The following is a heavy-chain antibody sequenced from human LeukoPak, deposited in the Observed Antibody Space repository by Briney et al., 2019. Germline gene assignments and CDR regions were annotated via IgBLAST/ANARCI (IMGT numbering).Heavy chain of an antibody. Sequence: GGSLRLSCVASGFTFGKYWMSWVRQAPGKGLEWVANIKLDGSEKNYVDSVKGRFTISRDNTKNSLYLQMNSLRVEDTAVFYCARDQYDTWSRRGNFDSWGQGTLVTVSS. CDR2: IKLDGSEK. CDR1: GFTFGKYW. CDR3: ARDQYDTWSRRGNFDS. J-gene: IGHJ4*02. V-gene: IGHV3-7*03. D-gene: IGHD3-3*01.